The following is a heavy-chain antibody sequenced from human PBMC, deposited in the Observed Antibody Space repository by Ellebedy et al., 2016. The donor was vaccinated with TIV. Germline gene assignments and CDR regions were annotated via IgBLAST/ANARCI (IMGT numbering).Heavy chain of an antibody. CDR3: ARHATVTTRWFDP. J-gene: IGHJ5*02. CDR1: GGSFSGYY. CDR2: INHSGST. Sequence: SETLSLTXAVYGGSFSGYYWSWIRQPPGKGLEWIGEINHSGSTNYNPSLKSRVTISVDTSKNQFSLKLSSVTAADTAVYYCARHATVTTRWFDPWGQGTLVTVSS. V-gene: IGHV4-34*01. D-gene: IGHD4-17*01.